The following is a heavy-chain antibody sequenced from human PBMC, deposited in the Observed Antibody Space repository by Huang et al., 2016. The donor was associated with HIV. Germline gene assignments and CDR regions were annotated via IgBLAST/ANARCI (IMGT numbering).Heavy chain of an antibody. CDR2: ISGSGDST. D-gene: IGHD3-10*01. CDR1: GFTFSSYA. CDR3: AKGEFVGESYFDQ. V-gene: IGHV3-23*01. Sequence: VQLLESGGGLVQPGGSRRLSCAASGFTFSSYAMSWVRQAPGKGLEWVSTISGSGDSTYPADSVKGRFTTSRDNSENMLYLQRHTLRAEDTAVYYCAKGEFVGESYFDQWGQGTLVTVSS. J-gene: IGHJ4*02.